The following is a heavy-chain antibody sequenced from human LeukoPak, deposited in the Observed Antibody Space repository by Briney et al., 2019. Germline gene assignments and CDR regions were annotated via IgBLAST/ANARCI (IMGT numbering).Heavy chain of an antibody. Sequence: PGGSLRLSCAASGFTFSDYYMSWIRQAPGKGLEWVSYIRSSGSTIYYADSVKGRFTISRDNAKNSLYLQMNSLRAEDTAVYYCAGSYGDFNWFDPWGQGTLVTVSS. CDR3: AGSYGDFNWFDP. CDR2: IRSSGSTI. D-gene: IGHD4-17*01. J-gene: IGHJ5*02. CDR1: GFTFSDYY. V-gene: IGHV3-11*01.